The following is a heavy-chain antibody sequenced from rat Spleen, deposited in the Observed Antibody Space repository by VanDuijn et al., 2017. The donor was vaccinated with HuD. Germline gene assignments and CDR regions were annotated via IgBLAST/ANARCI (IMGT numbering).Heavy chain of an antibody. D-gene: IGHD1-4*01. CDR1: GFSLTSYH. J-gene: IGHJ4*01. Sequence: QVQLKESGPGLVQPSQTLSLTCTVSGFSLTSYHVSWVRQPPGKGLEWIAAISSGGSTYYNSALQSRLSISRDTSKSQVFLKMNSLQTEDTAIYFCTGDRHSPGVMDAWGQGASVTVSS. CDR2: ISSGGST. V-gene: IGHV2S12*01. CDR3: TGDRHSPGVMDA.